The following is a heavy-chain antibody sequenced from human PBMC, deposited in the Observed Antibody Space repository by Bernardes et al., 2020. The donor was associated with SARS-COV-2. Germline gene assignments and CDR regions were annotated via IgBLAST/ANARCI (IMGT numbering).Heavy chain of an antibody. CDR3: AAYCISTSCHFDY. D-gene: IGHD2-2*01. J-gene: IGHJ4*02. CDR2: IYYSGST. Sequence: SETLSLTCTVSGGSISSYYWSWIRQPPGKGLEWIGYIYYSGSTNYNPSLKSRVTISLDTSKNQFSLKLSSVTGADTAVYYCAAYCISTSCHFDYWGQGTLVTVSS. CDR1: GGSISSYY. V-gene: IGHV4-59*01.